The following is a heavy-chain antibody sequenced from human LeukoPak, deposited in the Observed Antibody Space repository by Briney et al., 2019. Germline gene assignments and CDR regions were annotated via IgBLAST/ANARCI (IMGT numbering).Heavy chain of an antibody. CDR3: AKKTTSSWYLDY. CDR1: GGSNSSYY. V-gene: IGHV4-59*01. CDR2: IFYSGAT. J-gene: IGHJ4*02. D-gene: IGHD6-13*01. Sequence: SETLSLTCTVSGGSNSSYYWSLIRQPPGKGLEWIGYIFYSGATTYNPSLKSRVTMSVDSSKNQFSLNLSSVTAADTAVYYCAKKTTSSWYLDYWGQGTLVTVSS.